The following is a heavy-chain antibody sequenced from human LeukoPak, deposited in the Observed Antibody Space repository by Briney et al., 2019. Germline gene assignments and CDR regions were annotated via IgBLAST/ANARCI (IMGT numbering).Heavy chain of an antibody. D-gene: IGHD3-9*01. J-gene: IGHJ4*02. CDR3: AKDSLTGTGPYYFDY. Sequence: PGGSLRLSCATSGFTFSSYGLYWVRQAPGKGLEWLAYIRYDGINKYYADSAQGRFTISRDNSKNKVYLQMNSLRAEDTAVYYCAKDSLTGTGPYYFDYWGQGTLVTVSS. V-gene: IGHV3-30*02. CDR1: GFTFSSYG. CDR2: IRYDGINK.